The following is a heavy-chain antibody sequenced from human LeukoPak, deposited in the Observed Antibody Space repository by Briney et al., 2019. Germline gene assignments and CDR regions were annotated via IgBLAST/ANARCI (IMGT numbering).Heavy chain of an antibody. CDR1: GGSISSSSYY. CDR2: IYYSGST. D-gene: IGHD6-19*01. Sequence: SETLSLTCTVSGGSISSSSYYWGWIRQPPGKGLEWIGSIYYSGSTYYNPSLKSRVTISVDTSKNQFSLKLSSVTAADTAVYYCARSGAGSFDYWGQGTLVTVSS. CDR3: ARSGAGSFDY. V-gene: IGHV4-39*07. J-gene: IGHJ4*02.